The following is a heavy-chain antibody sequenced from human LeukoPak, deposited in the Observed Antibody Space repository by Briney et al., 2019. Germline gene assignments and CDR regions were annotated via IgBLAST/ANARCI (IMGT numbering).Heavy chain of an antibody. V-gene: IGHV3-9*01. CDR1: GFTFDDYA. CDR3: AKDKGYSYGGNFDY. CDR2: ISWNSGSI. J-gene: IGHJ4*02. Sequence: SGGSLRLSCAASGFTFDDYAMHWVRQAPGKGLEWVSGISWNSGSIGYADSVKGRFTISRDNAKNSLYLQMNSLRAEDTALYYCAKDKGYSYGGNFDYWGQGTLVTVSS. D-gene: IGHD5-18*01.